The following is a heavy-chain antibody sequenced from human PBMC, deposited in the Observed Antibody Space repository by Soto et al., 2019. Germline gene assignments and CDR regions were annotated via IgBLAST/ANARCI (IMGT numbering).Heavy chain of an antibody. CDR1: GFDFRHHH. J-gene: IGHJ4*02. Sequence: EVQLVESGGGLVQPGGSLRLSCAVSGFDFRHHHMDWVRQAPGKGLEWVGRSRYKADNYRTDYAASANGRFTISRDESKSTLHIQLSTLRTAVSDVFYCDCWLWGIGHWGKGTLVTVSP. D-gene: IGHD3-3*01. V-gene: IGHV3-72*01. CDR3: DCWLWGIGH. CDR2: SRYKADNYRT.